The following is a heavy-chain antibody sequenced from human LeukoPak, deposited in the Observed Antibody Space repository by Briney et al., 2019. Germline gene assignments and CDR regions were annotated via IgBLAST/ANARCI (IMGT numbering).Heavy chain of an antibody. J-gene: IGHJ4*02. CDR1: GGTFSSYA. CDR2: IIPIFGTA. D-gene: IGHD6-19*01. CDR3: AVPHSEQWLPWPLDY. Sequence: ASVKVSCKASGGTFSSYAISWVRQAPGQGLEWMGGIIPIFGTANYAQKFQGRVTITADESTSTAYMELSSLRSEDTAVYYCAVPHSEQWLPWPLDYWGQGTLVTVSS. V-gene: IGHV1-69*13.